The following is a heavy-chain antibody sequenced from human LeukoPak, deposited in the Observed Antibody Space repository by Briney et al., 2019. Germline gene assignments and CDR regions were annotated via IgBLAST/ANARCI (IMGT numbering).Heavy chain of an antibody. CDR2: IYHSGST. V-gene: IGHV4-38-2*01. Sequence: SETLSHPCAVSGYSISSGYFWGWIRQPPGKGLQWIGNIYHSGSTAYNPSLKSRVTISVDTSKNQFSLKLRSVTATDTAVYYCARGPGGMSANSFDPWGQGTLVTVSS. D-gene: IGHD6-13*01. CDR3: ARGPGGMSANSFDP. CDR1: GYSISSGYF. J-gene: IGHJ5*02.